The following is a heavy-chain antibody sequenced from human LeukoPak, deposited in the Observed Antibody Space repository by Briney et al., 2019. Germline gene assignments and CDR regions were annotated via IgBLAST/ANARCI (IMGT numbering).Heavy chain of an antibody. CDR2: ISAYNGNT. CDR1: GYTFTSYG. Sequence: ASVKVSCKASGYTFTSYGISWVRQAPGQGLEWMGWISAYNGNTNYAQKLQGRVTMTTDTSTSTAYMELRSLRSDDTAVYYCARDDPYDSSAGGSFDIWGQGTMVTVSS. CDR3: ARDDPYDSSAGGSFDI. V-gene: IGHV1-18*01. D-gene: IGHD3-22*01. J-gene: IGHJ3*02.